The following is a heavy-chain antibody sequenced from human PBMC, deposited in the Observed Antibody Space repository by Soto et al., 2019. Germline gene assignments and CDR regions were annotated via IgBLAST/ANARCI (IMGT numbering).Heavy chain of an antibody. J-gene: IGHJ4*02. CDR2: IWYDGSNK. CDR1: GFTFSSYG. Sequence: QVQLVESGGGVVQPGRSLRLSCAASGFTFSSYGMHWVRQAPGKGLEWVAVIWYDGSNKYYADSVKGRFTISRDNSKNTLYLQMNSLRAEDTAVYYCARDPFGRYYFDYWGQGTLVTVSS. D-gene: IGHD3-16*01. CDR3: ARDPFGRYYFDY. V-gene: IGHV3-33*01.